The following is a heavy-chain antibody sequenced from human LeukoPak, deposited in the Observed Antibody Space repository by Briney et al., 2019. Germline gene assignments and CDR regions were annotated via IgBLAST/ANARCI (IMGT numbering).Heavy chain of an antibody. Sequence: AGGSLRLSCAASGFTVINNYLTWVRQAPGKGLEWVSDIYSGGRTHFADSVKGRFTISRDSSKNTLYLQMNSLSAEDTAVYYWAMGATGEYFQFWGQGTLVTVSS. D-gene: IGHD1-26*01. CDR3: AMGATGEYFQF. CDR2: IYSGGRT. V-gene: IGHV3-53*01. CDR1: GFTVINNY. J-gene: IGHJ1*01.